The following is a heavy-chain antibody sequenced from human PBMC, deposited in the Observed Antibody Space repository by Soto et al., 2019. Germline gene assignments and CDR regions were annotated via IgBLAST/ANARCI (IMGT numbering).Heavy chain of an antibody. D-gene: IGHD6-19*01. CDR3: ARVRAVAGEGWFDP. V-gene: IGHV3-13*01. J-gene: IGHJ5*02. Sequence: GGSLRLSCAASGFTFSTYDMHWVRQATGKGLEWVSAIGTAGATYYPGSVKDRFTMTRDTSTSTVYMELSSLRSEDTAVYYCARVRAVAGEGWFDPWGQGTLVTVSS. CDR1: GFTFSTYD. CDR2: IGTAGAT.